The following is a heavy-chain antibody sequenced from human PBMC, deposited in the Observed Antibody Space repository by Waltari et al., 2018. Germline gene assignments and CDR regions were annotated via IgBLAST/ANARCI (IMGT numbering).Heavy chain of an antibody. CDR2: IYSGGST. V-gene: IGHV3-23*03. D-gene: IGHD2-21*01. J-gene: IGHJ4*02. Sequence: EVQLLESGGGLVQPGGSLRLSCAASGFPFSSCAMSGVRQAPGKGLEWVSVIYSGGSTYYADSVKGRFTISRDNSKNTLYLQMNSLRAEDTAVYYCAKDRPVVNYWGQGTLVTVSS. CDR1: GFPFSSCA. CDR3: AKDRPVVNY.